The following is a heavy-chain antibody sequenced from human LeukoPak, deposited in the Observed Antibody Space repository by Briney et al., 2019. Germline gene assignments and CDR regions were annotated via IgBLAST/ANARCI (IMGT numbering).Heavy chain of an antibody. CDR1: GYTFTSYD. Sequence: ASVKVSCKASGYTFTSYDINWVRQATGQGLEWMGWISAYNGNTNYAQKLQGRVTMTTDTSTSTAYMELRSLRSDDTAVYYCARAAGYYYDSSGYSYWGQGTLVTVSS. V-gene: IGHV1-18*01. J-gene: IGHJ4*02. CDR3: ARAAGYYYDSSGYSY. CDR2: ISAYNGNT. D-gene: IGHD3-22*01.